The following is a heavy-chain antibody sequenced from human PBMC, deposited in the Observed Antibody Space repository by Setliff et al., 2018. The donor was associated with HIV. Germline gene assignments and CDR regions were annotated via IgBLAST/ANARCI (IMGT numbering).Heavy chain of an antibody. CDR1: GGSISDNKYY. D-gene: IGHD2-2*02. J-gene: IGHJ4*02. CDR2: ISHTGST. CDR3: ARDKRYRFPFDS. V-gene: IGHV4-39*07. Sequence: ASETLSLTCSVSGGSISDNKYYWSWIRQSPEMGLEWIAEISHTGSTKYNPSLGSRVTISLATSKNQFSLSLRSLSAADTAVYYCARDKRYRFPFDSWGQGTLVTVSS.